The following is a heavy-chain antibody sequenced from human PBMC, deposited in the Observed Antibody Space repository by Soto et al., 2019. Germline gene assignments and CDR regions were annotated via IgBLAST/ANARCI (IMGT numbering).Heavy chain of an antibody. J-gene: IGHJ6*02. V-gene: IGHV3-23*01. CDR1: GFTFSSYA. CDR2: ISGSGGST. CDR3: AKANYPRDYYYGMDV. D-gene: IGHD1-7*01. Sequence: PGGSLRLSCAASGFTFSSYAMSWVRQAPGKGLEWVTAISGSGGSTYYADSEKGRFTISRDNSKNTLYLQMNSLRAEDTAVYYCAKANYPRDYYYGMDVWGQGTTVTVSS.